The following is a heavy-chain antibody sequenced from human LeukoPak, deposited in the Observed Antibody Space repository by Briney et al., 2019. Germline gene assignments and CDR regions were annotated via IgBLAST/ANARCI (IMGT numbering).Heavy chain of an antibody. CDR3: ARVIDYDILTGYYYGFDY. J-gene: IGHJ4*02. Sequence: ASVKVSCKASGYTFTGYYMHWVRQAPGQGLEWMGRINPNSGGTNYAQKFQGRVTMTMDTSISTAYMELSRLRSDDTAVYYCARVIDYDILTGYYYGFDYWGQGTLVTVSS. CDR2: INPNSGGT. CDR1: GYTFTGYY. D-gene: IGHD3-9*01. V-gene: IGHV1-2*06.